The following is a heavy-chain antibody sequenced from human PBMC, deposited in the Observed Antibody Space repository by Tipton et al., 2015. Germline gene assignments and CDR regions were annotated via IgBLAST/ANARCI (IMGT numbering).Heavy chain of an antibody. J-gene: IGHJ4*02. D-gene: IGHD4-23*01. CDR1: GGSISSSSYY. CDR3: ARARGRHGGLFDS. V-gene: IGHV4-39*07. Sequence: TLSLTCTVSGGSISSSSYYWAWIRQPPGKGLEWIGSLYFSGSTYYNPSLKSRVTISVDTSKTQFSLKMSSVTASDTAVYYCARARGRHGGLFDSWGQGILATVSS. CDR2: LYFSGST.